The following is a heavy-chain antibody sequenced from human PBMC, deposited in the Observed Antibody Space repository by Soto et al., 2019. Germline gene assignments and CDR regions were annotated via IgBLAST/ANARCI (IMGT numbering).Heavy chain of an antibody. CDR1: GDTFTTNS. J-gene: IGHJ4*02. CDR2: IIPVVGTT. Sequence: QVQLVQSGAEVKKPGSSVKVSCKASGDTFTTNSLNWVLQAPGQGLEWMGGIIPVVGTTKYAQKYQDRVTITGDKSTNTAYMELSSLRSDDTAVYYCARGLLYATTYFDYWGQGNPVTVSS. CDR3: ARGLLYATTYFDY. V-gene: IGHV1-69*06. D-gene: IGHD2-8*01.